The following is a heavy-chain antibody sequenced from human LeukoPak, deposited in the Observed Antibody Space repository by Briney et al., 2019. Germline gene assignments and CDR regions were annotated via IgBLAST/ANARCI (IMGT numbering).Heavy chain of an antibody. D-gene: IGHD3-22*01. Sequence: SETLSLTCSVSGYSISDAYYRAWIRQSPGKRLEWIGSIYHTGSTYDNPSFKSRVTMSVDTSKNQFSLKLRSVTAADTAVYYCARPYYYEDGGYSGFDFWGQGTLVTVSS. CDR1: GYSISDAYY. CDR2: IYHTGST. V-gene: IGHV4-38-2*01. J-gene: IGHJ4*02. CDR3: ARPYYYEDGGYSGFDF.